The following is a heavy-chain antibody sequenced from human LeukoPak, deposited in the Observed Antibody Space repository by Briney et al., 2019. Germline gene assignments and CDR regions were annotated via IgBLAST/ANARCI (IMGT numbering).Heavy chain of an antibody. CDR3: AKDGPPIVVVVAATPGYFDY. Sequence: PGGSLRLACAASAFTFSSYAMSWVRQAQGKVMEWVSAISGSGGSTYYADSVKGRFTIYRDNSKNTLYLQMNSLRAEDTAVYYCAKDGPPIVVVVAATPGYFDYWGQGTLVTVSS. CDR1: AFTFSSYA. J-gene: IGHJ4*02. V-gene: IGHV3-23*01. D-gene: IGHD2-15*01. CDR2: ISGSGGST.